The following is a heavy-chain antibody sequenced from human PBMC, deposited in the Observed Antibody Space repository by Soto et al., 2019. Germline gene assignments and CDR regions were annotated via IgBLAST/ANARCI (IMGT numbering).Heavy chain of an antibody. CDR1: GFTFDDYA. J-gene: IGHJ4*02. Sequence: EVQLVESGGGLVQPGRSPRLSCAASGFTFDDYAMHWVRQAPGKGLEWVSGISWNSGSIGYADSVKGRFTISRDNAKNSLYLQMNSLRAEDTALYYCAKAALLWFGEFSIDYWGQGTLVTVSS. V-gene: IGHV3-9*01. D-gene: IGHD3-10*01. CDR3: AKAALLWFGEFSIDY. CDR2: ISWNSGSI.